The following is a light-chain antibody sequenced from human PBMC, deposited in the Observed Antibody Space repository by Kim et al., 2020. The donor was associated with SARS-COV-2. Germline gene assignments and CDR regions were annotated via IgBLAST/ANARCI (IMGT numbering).Light chain of an antibody. J-gene: IGLJ3*02. CDR3: AAWDDSLYGRR. CDR2: SND. V-gene: IGLV1-44*01. CDR1: SPSIGSNA. Sequence: GHRVTIPSSGSSPSIGSNAVSWNQQLPGTAPKLVFYSNDQRPSGVPDRFSGSRSGTSDSLAISGLQSEDEADYYCAAWDDSLYGRRFGGGTKVTVL.